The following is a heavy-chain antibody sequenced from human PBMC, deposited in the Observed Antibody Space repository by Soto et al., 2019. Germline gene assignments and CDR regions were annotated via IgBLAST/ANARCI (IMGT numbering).Heavy chain of an antibody. CDR1: GVSISNYY. V-gene: IGHV4-59*01. CDR3: ARAPRDLCPDY. J-gene: IGHJ4*02. CDR2: IYNSGTT. Sequence: PSETLSLTCTIFGVSISNYYWTWIRQPPGKGPEWIGYIYNSGTTNYNPSLKSRVTISVDTSKNQFSLKLRSVTAADTAVYYCARAPRDLCPDYWGQGTLVTVS.